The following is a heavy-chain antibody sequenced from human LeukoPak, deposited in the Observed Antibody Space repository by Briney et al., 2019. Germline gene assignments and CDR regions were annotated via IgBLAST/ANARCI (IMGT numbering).Heavy chain of an antibody. D-gene: IGHD3-22*01. CDR2: IYHSGST. Sequence: PSETLSLTCAVSGYSISSGYYWGWIRQPPGKGLEWIGSIYHSGSTYYNPSLKSRVTISVDTSKNQFSLKLSSVTAADTAVYYCARMGLYDSSGYYYDWYFDLWGRDTLVTVSS. CDR1: GYSISSGYY. CDR3: ARMGLYDSSGYYYDWYFDL. J-gene: IGHJ2*01. V-gene: IGHV4-38-2*01.